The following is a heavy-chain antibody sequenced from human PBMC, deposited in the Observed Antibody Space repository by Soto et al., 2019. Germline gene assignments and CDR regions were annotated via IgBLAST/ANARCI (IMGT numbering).Heavy chain of an antibody. J-gene: IGHJ4*01. V-gene: IGHV4-59*01. D-gene: IGHD3-22*01. CDR3: AKFDNNNYYYYFDY. CDR1: GGSISSSY. CDR2: IYYSGST. Sequence: SEPLSLTCTVSGGSISSSYWNWIRHPPGKGLEWIGCIYYSGSTNYNPSLKSRVTISVDTSKNQFSLKLSSVTAADTAVYYCAKFDNNNYYYYFDYWGHGTLVTVSS.